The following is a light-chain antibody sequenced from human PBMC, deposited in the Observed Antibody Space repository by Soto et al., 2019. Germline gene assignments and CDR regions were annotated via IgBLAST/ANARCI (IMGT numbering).Light chain of an antibody. Sequence: EIVMTQSPATMSVSPGERATLSCRASQSMGSNVAWYQQKPGQAPRLLIYGASTRAAGIPARFSGSGSGTDFTLTISRLEPEDFAVYYCQQYGSSPSITFGQGTRLEIK. CDR2: GAS. V-gene: IGKV3-15*01. CDR1: QSMGSN. CDR3: QQYGSSPSIT. J-gene: IGKJ5*01.